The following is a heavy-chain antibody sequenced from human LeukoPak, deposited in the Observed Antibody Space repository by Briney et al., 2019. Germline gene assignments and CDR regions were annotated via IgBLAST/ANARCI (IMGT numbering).Heavy chain of an antibody. J-gene: IGHJ4*02. D-gene: IGHD4-17*01. Sequence: GGSLRLSCAASGFTFSTYAMHWVRQAPGKGLEWVAVISNDATKKYYADSVKGRSTISRDDSENTLYLQMNSLRAEDTAVYYCAKDMNTVTTTFDYWGQGTLVTVSS. CDR3: AKDMNTVTTTFDY. CDR1: GFTFSTYA. V-gene: IGHV3-30*18. CDR2: ISNDATKK.